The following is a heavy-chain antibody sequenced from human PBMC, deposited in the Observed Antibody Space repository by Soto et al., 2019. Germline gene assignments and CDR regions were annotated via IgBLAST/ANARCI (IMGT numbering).Heavy chain of an antibody. D-gene: IGHD1-26*01. V-gene: IGHV4-59*01. J-gene: IGHJ3*02. CDR1: GGSISSYY. CDR2: IYYSGST. CDR3: ARVVGATNDAFDI. Sequence: ETLSLTCTVSGGSISSYYWSWIRQPPGKGLEWIGYIYYSGSTNYNPSLKSRVTISVDTSKNQFSLKLSSVTAADTAVYYCARVVGATNDAFDIWGQGTMVTV.